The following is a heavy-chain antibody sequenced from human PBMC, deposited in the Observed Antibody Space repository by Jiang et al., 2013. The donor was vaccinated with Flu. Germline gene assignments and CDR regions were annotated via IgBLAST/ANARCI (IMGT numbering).Heavy chain of an antibody. CDR3: AREAYSSSSRAGFDI. Sequence: SQTLSLTCAISGDSVSSNNAAWSWIRQSPSRGLEWLGRTYYRSKWYSAYAVSVNSRITINSDTSKNQFSLQLNSVTPEDTAVYYCAREAYSSSSRAGFDIWGQGTMVTVSS. J-gene: IGHJ3*02. D-gene: IGHD6-6*01. CDR1: GDSVSSNNAA. CDR2: TYYRSKWYS. V-gene: IGHV6-1*01.